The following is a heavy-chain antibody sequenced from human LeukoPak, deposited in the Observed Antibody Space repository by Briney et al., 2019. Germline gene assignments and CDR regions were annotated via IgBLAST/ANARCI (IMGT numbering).Heavy chain of an antibody. V-gene: IGHV1-69*05. CDR2: IIPIFGTA. CDR1: GGTFSSYA. CDR3: ARDLIYDYVWGSYRQQLYYFDY. Sequence: ASVKVSCKASGGTFSSYAISWVRQAPGQGLEWMGRIIPIFGTANYAQKFQGRVTITTDESTSTAYMELSSLRSEDTAVYYCARDLIYDYVWGSYRQQLYYFDYWGQGTLVTVSS. J-gene: IGHJ4*02. D-gene: IGHD3-16*02.